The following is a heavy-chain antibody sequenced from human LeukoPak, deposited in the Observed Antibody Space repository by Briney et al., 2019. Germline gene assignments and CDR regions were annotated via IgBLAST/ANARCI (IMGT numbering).Heavy chain of an antibody. D-gene: IGHD3-22*01. CDR2: IKSKTDGGTT. Sequence: KAGGSLRLSCAASGVTVRNAWMTWVRQAPGKGLEWVGRIKSKTDGGTTDYAAPVKGRFTISRDESKNTLYLQMNSLKIEDTAVYYCTREDSSAYMSWGQGTLVTVSS. V-gene: IGHV3-15*01. J-gene: IGHJ5*02. CDR1: GVTVRNAW. CDR3: TREDSSAYMS.